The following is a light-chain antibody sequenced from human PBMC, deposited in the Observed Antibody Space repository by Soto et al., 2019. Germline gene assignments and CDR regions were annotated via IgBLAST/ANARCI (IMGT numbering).Light chain of an antibody. J-gene: IGLJ2*01. CDR2: DVS. Sequence: QSALTQPDSVSGSPGQAITISSTGTSSDVGGYNYVSWYQQHPGKAPKLMIYDVSNRPSGVSNRFSGSKSGNTASLTISGLQAEDEADYYCSSYTSSSTLVVFGGGTKLTVL. CDR1: SSDVGGYNY. CDR3: SSYTSSSTLVV. V-gene: IGLV2-14*01.